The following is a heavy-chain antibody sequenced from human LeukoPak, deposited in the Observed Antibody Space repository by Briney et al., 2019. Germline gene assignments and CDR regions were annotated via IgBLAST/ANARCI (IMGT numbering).Heavy chain of an antibody. CDR1: GFSFSGHW. Sequence: GGSLRLSCTASGFSFSGHWMHWARQLPGEGLVWVSRISPTGSTTSYADSVKGRFTVSRDNAKNTLYLQVNNLRAEDTAVYYCARGPNSNWSGLDFWGQGTLLTVSS. D-gene: IGHD6-6*01. CDR2: ISPTGSTT. V-gene: IGHV3-74*01. CDR3: ARGPNSNWSGLDF. J-gene: IGHJ4*02.